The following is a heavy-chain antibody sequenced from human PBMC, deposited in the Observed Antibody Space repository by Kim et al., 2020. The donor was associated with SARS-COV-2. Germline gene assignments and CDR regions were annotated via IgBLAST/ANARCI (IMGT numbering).Heavy chain of an antibody. CDR3: AKGATGPYVGMDV. CDR1: GFTFSNYA. D-gene: IGHD3-10*01. Sequence: GGSLRLSCAASGFTFSNYAMSWVRQAPGKGLEWVSSISGSGGSTYYADSVKGRFTISRDNSKDTLYLQMNSLRAEDTAVYYCAKGATGPYVGMDVWGQGTTVTVSS. V-gene: IGHV3-23*01. J-gene: IGHJ6*02. CDR2: ISGSGGST.